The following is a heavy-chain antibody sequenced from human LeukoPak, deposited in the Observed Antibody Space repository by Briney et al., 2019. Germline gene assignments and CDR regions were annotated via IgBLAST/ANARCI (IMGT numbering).Heavy chain of an antibody. CDR2: IKQDGSEK. V-gene: IGHV3-7*03. CDR3: ARDGMATINS. D-gene: IGHD5-12*01. CDR1: GFIFSTYW. J-gene: IGHJ4*02. Sequence: GGSLRLSCAASGFIFSTYWMSWVRQAPGKGLEWVANIKQDGSEKYYVDSVKGRFTISRDNAKNSLYLQMNSLRAEDTAVYYCARDGMATINSWGQRTVVTVSS.